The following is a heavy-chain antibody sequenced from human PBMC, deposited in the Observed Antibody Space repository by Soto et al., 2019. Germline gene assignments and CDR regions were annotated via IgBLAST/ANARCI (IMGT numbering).Heavy chain of an antibody. CDR1: GYSFTSYW. CDR2: IYPGDSDT. CDR3: ARQPDTAMDPSDY. V-gene: IGHV5-51*01. D-gene: IGHD5-18*01. Sequence: RGESLKISCKGSGYSFTSYWIGWVRQMPGKGLEWMGIIYPGDSDTRYSPSFQGQVTISADKSISTAYLQWSSLKASDTAMYYCARQPDTAMDPSDYWGQGTLVTVSS. J-gene: IGHJ4*02.